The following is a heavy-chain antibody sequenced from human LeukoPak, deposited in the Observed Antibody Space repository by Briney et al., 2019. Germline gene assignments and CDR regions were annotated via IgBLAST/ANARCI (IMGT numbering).Heavy chain of an antibody. V-gene: IGHV3-66*02. CDR1: GFTVSNNY. Sequence: PGASLRLSCAASGFTVSNNYMSWVRQAPGKGLELVSVIYSGDNTYYVESVKGRFTISRDNSKNTLFLQMNRLRAEDTAVYYCAGRRVLDASFDYWGQGTLVTVSS. CDR3: AGRRVLDASFDY. D-gene: IGHD3-16*01. CDR2: IYSGDNT. J-gene: IGHJ4*02.